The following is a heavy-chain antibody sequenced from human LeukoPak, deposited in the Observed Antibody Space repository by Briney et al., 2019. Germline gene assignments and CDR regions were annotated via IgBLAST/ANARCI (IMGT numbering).Heavy chain of an antibody. D-gene: IGHD6-13*01. J-gene: IGHJ4*02. Sequence: GGSLRLSCAASGFSFSNYWMNWVRQAPGKGLEWVANIKYDASEQYYVDSVKGRFTISRDNAKNSLYLQMNSLRAEDTAVYYCAREAIAAAGKPFDYWGQGTLVTVSS. CDR3: AREAIAAAGKPFDY. CDR2: IKYDASEQ. V-gene: IGHV3-7*01. CDR1: GFSFSNYW.